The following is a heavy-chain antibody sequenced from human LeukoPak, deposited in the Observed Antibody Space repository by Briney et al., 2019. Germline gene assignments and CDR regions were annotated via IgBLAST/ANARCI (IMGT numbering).Heavy chain of an antibody. CDR1: GFTFSSYA. Sequence: PGGSLRLSCAASGFTFSSYAMSWVRQAPGKGLEWVAVISYDGSNKYYADSVKGRFTISRDNSKNTLYLQMNSLRAEDTAVYYCAKESDILTFNWFDPWGQGTLVTVSS. J-gene: IGHJ5*02. V-gene: IGHV3-30*18. D-gene: IGHD3-9*01. CDR2: ISYDGSNK. CDR3: AKESDILTFNWFDP.